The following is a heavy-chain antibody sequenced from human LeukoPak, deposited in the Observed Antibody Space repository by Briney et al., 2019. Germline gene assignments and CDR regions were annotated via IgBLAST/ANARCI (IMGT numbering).Heavy chain of an antibody. V-gene: IGHV3-21*01. CDR3: ARVGLKPGGVVV. Sequence: PGGSLRLSCAASGFTFSSYSMNWVRQARGRGVEWDSSISSSSRYIYYADSVKDRFTISRDNAEISLYLQMNSLRAEDTAVYYCARVGLKPGGVVVWGQGTTVTVSS. J-gene: IGHJ6*02. CDR1: GFTFSSYS. D-gene: IGHD3-10*01. CDR2: ISSSSRYI.